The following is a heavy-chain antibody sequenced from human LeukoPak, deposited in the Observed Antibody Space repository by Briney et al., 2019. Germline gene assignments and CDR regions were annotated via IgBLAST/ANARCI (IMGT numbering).Heavy chain of an antibody. CDR3: ARAYHYDSSGYYDY. V-gene: IGHV4-59*01. CDR2: IYYSGST. D-gene: IGHD3-22*01. Sequence: SETLSLTCNVFGNSISSYYWSWIRQPPGKGLEWIGYIYYSGSTNYNPSLKSRVTISVDTSKKQLSLKLSSVTAADTAVYYCARAYHYDSSGYYDYWGQGTLVTVSS. CDR1: GNSISSYY. J-gene: IGHJ4*02.